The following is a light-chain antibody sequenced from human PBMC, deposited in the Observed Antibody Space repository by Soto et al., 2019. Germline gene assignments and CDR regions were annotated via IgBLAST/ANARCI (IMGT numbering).Light chain of an antibody. CDR3: QQTRSYPST. V-gene: IGKV1-9*01. CDR1: QDVNSY. CDR2: EAS. J-gene: IGKJ4*01. Sequence: IQLTQSPSSLSASIGDRVTITCRASQDVNSYLAWYQQKPGKAPNLLIYEASILQRGVPSRFSGSISGTDFTLTISSLQAEDFATYYCQQTRSYPSTFGGGTKVDIK.